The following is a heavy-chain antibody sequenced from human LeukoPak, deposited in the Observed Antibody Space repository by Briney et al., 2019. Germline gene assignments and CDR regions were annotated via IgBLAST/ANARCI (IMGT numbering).Heavy chain of an antibody. CDR3: VREDTPATANY. Sequence: GGSLRLSCAASGFNFANHAMSWVRQTPGKGLEWVSAISGGGDITYYADSVTGRFTISRDNSKDTLFLQMHSLRPGDSAVYYCVREDTPATANYWGQGTLVTISS. D-gene: IGHD2-21*02. V-gene: IGHV3-23*01. CDR1: GFNFANHA. J-gene: IGHJ4*02. CDR2: ISGGGDIT.